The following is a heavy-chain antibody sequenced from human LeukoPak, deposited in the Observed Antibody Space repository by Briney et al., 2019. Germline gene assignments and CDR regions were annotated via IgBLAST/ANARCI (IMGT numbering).Heavy chain of an antibody. J-gene: IGHJ6*03. D-gene: IGHD2-2*01. CDR2: ISASGGST. CDR3: AKAIRTSCYGCNMDV. CDR1: GFTFSSYA. V-gene: IGHV3-23*01. Sequence: GGSLRLSCAASGFTFSSYAMNWVRQAPGKGLEWVSTISASGGSTYHAVSVKGRFTISRDNSKNTLYLQMNTLRAEDTAVYYCAKAIRTSCYGCNMDVWGEGTTVTVSS.